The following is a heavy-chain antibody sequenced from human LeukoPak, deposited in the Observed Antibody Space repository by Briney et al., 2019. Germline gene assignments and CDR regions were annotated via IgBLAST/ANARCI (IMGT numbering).Heavy chain of an antibody. J-gene: IGHJ5*02. Sequence: PSQTLSLTCTVSGGSISSGDYSWSWIRQPPGKGLEWIGYIYYSGSTYYNPSLKSRVTISVDTSKNQFSLKLSSVTAADTAVYYCAIGGYSYGYDWFDPWGQGTLVTVSS. CDR1: GGSISSGDYS. V-gene: IGHV4-30-4*01. D-gene: IGHD5-18*01. CDR3: AIGGYSYGYDWFDP. CDR2: IYYSGST.